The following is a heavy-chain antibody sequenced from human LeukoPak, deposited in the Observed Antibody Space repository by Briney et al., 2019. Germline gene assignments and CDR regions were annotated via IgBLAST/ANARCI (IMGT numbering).Heavy chain of an antibody. D-gene: IGHD5-18*01. CDR2: ISGSGGST. CDR1: GFTFSSYA. CDR3: AREGGYIRGDYFDY. V-gene: IGHV3-23*01. J-gene: IGHJ4*02. Sequence: GGSLRLSCAASGFTFSSYAMSWVRQAPGKGLEWVSAISGSGGSTYYADSVKGRFTISRDNSRNTLYLQMNSLRAEDTALYYCAREGGYIRGDYFDYWGQGTRVTVPS.